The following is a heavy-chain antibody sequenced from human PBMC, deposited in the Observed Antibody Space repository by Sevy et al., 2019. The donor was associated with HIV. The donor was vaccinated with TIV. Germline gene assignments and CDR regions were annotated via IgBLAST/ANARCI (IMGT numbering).Heavy chain of an antibody. Sequence: ASVKVSCKASEYTFTGYYIHWVRQAPGQGLEWMGCINPDTGVTSYVQKLQGRVSMTRDRSISTAYVELRSLSPDETAGLFCARRFCGGGKCYEGDYFAMDVWGQGTTVTVSS. CDR2: INPDTGVT. J-gene: IGHJ6*02. V-gene: IGHV1-2*02. CDR1: EYTFTGYY. CDR3: ARRFCGGGKCYEGDYFAMDV. D-gene: IGHD3-3*01.